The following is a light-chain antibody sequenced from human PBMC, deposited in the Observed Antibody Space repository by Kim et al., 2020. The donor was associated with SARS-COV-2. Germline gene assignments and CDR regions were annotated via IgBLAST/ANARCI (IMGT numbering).Light chain of an antibody. CDR1: QSISNN. V-gene: IGKV3-15*01. Sequence: EIVMTQSPPTLSVSPGERATLSCRASQSISNNLAWYQHKPGQPPRLLIYGASTRATGVPARFSGSGSGTDFTLTVSSRQSEDFAVYYCHQYKDWSPGDTFGQGTKLEI. CDR3: HQYKDWSPGDT. J-gene: IGKJ2*01. CDR2: GAS.